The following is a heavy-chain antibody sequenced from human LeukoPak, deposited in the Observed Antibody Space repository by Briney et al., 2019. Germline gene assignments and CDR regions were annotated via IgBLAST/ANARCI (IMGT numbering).Heavy chain of an antibody. V-gene: IGHV3-30*04. J-gene: IGHJ4*02. CDR2: ISYDGSNK. CDR3: ARDYEKDPYYGGNSGGY. Sequence: GGSLRLSCAASGFTFSSYAMHWVRQAPGKGLEWVAVISYDGSNKYYADSVKGRFTISRDNSKNTLYLQMNSLRAEDTAVYYCARDYEKDPYYGGNSGGYWGQGTLVTVSS. CDR1: GFTFSSYA. D-gene: IGHD4-23*01.